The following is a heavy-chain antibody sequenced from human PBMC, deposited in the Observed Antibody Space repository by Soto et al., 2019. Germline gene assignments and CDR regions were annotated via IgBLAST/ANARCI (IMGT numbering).Heavy chain of an antibody. V-gene: IGHV1-69*13. J-gene: IGHJ6*02. Sequence: SVKVSCKASGGTFSSYAISWVRQAPGQGLEWMGGIIPIFGTANYAQKFQGRVTITADESTSTAYMELSSLRSEDTAVYYCARVVVAARARSGCMDVWGQGTTVTVSS. CDR2: IIPIFGTA. D-gene: IGHD2-15*01. CDR3: ARVVVAARARSGCMDV. CDR1: GGTFSSYA.